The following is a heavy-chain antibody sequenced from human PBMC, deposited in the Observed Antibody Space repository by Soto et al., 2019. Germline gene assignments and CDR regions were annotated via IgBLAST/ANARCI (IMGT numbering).Heavy chain of an antibody. CDR2: INHRGST. J-gene: IGHJ5*02. CDR3: AGGDPLDNWFDP. V-gene: IGHV4-34*01. Sequence: SNTLSVTCAVYGGSCIVYYWSWIRQPPGKGVEWIGEINHRGSTTYNPSLKSRVTISVDTSKNQFSLKLSSVTAADTAVYYCAGGDPLDNWFDPWGQGTLVPVSS. CDR1: GGSCIVYY.